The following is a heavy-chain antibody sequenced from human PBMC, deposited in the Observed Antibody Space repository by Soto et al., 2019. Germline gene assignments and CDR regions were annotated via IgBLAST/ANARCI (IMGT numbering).Heavy chain of an antibody. D-gene: IGHD3-10*01. CDR2: TTDTDGDR. V-gene: IGHV3-23*01. CDR1: GLTFRSRA. Sequence: QPGGSLRLSCVASGLTFRSRAMSWVRQAPGEGLEWVSVTTDTDGDRKYADSVRGRFTISRDTSSNTLYLQLNSLRDDDAAMYYCAKDSGLPRFGTLIHALDLWGQGTMVTVSS. CDR3: AKDSGLPRFGTLIHALDL. J-gene: IGHJ3*01.